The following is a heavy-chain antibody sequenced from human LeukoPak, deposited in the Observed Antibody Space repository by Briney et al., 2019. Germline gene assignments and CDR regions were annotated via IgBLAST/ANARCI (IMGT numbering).Heavy chain of an antibody. V-gene: IGHV1-8*01. CDR1: GYTFTSYD. CDR3: ARDRRKGGILGYCSGGSCKQPFDY. CDR2: MNPNSGNT. D-gene: IGHD2-15*01. Sequence: ASVKVSCKASGYTFTSYDINWVRQATGQGLEWMGWMNPNSGNTGYAQKFQGRVTMTRSTSISTAYMELSSLRSEDTAVYYCARDRRKGGILGYCSGGSCKQPFDYWGQGTLVTVSS. J-gene: IGHJ4*02.